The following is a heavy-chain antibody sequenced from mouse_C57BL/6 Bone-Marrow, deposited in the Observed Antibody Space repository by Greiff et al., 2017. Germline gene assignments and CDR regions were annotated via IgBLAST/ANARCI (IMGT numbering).Heavy chain of an antibody. Sequence: VQLVASGAELARPGASVKLSCKASGYTFTSYGISWVKQRTGQGLEWIGEIYPRSGNTYYNEKFKGKATLTADKSSSTAYMELRSLTSEDSAVYFCARSIYYDYDGDWYFDVWGTGTTVTVSS. CDR2: IYPRSGNT. V-gene: IGHV1-81*01. CDR3: ARSIYYDYDGDWYFDV. CDR1: GYTFTSYG. D-gene: IGHD2-4*01. J-gene: IGHJ1*03.